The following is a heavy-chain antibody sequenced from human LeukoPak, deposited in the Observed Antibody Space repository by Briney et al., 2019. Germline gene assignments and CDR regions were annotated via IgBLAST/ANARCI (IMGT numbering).Heavy chain of an antibody. CDR2: ISWNSGRI. J-gene: IGHJ4*02. CDR1: GLTFDDYA. D-gene: IGHD5-18*01. V-gene: IGHV3-9*01. Sequence: PGGSLRLSCAASGLTFDDYAMHWVRQAPGKGLEWVSGISWNSGRIAYADSVKGRFTISRDNAKNSLYLQMNSLRAEDTALYYCAKDFGYSCGYGFDYWGQGTLVTVSS. CDR3: AKDFGYSCGYGFDY.